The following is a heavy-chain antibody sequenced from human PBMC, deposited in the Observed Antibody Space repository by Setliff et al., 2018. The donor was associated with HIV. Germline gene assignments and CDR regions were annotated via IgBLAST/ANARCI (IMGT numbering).Heavy chain of an antibody. V-gene: IGHV3-30-3*01. Sequence: PGGSLRLSCAASGFTFSSYAMHWVRQAPGKGLEWVAVISYDGSNKYYADSVKGRFTISRDNSKNTLYLQMNSLRAEDTAVYYCARGGRGNYDSSGYWGDWGQGTLVTVSS. D-gene: IGHD3-22*01. J-gene: IGHJ4*02. CDR2: ISYDGSNK. CDR3: ARGGRGNYDSSGYWGD. CDR1: GFTFSSYA.